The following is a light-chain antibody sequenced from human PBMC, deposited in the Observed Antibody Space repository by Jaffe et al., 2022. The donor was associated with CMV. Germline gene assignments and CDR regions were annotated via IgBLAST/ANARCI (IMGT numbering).Light chain of an antibody. CDR2: DVT. CDR3: CSYTGTYV. CDR1: GSDVGDYRY. V-gene: IGLV2-11*01. Sequence: QSALTQPRSVSGSPGQSVNISCTGTGSDVGDYRYFSWYQHHPGKVPKLMIFDVTNRPSGVPDRFSGSKSGNTASLIISGLRTEDEADYYCCSYTGTYVFGAGTKLTVL. J-gene: IGLJ1*01.